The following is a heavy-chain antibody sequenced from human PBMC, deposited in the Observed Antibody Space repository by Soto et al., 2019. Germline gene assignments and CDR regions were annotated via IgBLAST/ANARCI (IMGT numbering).Heavy chain of an antibody. CDR1: GFTLTTYA. J-gene: IGHJ4*02. V-gene: IGHV3-30*04. Sequence: WGSLRLSCAASGFTLTTYAIHWVRQAPGKGLEWVAVISNDGRGKYYADSVKGRFTISRDNSKNTLYLQMNSLRSDDTAVYYCARDQCFGGGRSCYYFDFWGQGTLVTVSS. CDR2: ISNDGRGK. D-gene: IGHD2-15*01. CDR3: ARDQCFGGGRSCYYFDF.